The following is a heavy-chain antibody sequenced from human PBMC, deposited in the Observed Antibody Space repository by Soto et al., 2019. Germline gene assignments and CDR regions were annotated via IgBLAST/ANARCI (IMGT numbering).Heavy chain of an antibody. CDR3: TRVRFYYDSSGYYYVNGMDV. D-gene: IGHD3-22*01. J-gene: IGHJ6*02. CDR1: GFTFGDYA. CDR2: IRSKAYGGTT. V-gene: IGHV3-49*03. Sequence: GGSLRLSCTAPGFTFGDYAMSWFRQAPGRGLEWVGFIRSKAYGGTTEYAAPVKGRFTISRDDSKSIAYLQMNSLKTEDTAVYYCTRVRFYYDSSGYYYVNGMDVWGQGTTVTVSS.